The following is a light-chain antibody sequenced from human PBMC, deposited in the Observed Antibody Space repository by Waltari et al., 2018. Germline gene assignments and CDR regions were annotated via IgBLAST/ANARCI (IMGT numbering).Light chain of an antibody. Sequence: QSALTQPPSASGSPGQSVTISCTGTSSDVGRYNCVSWFQQHPGKAPKLMIYEVSKRPSGVPDRCSGSKAGNTASLTVSGLQAEDEADYYCSSYAASNNFVFGTGTKVTVL. J-gene: IGLJ1*01. CDR2: EVS. CDR1: SSDVGRYNC. V-gene: IGLV2-8*01. CDR3: SSYAASNNFV.